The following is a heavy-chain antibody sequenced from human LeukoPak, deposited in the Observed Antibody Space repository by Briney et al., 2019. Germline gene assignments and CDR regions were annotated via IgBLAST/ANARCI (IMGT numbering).Heavy chain of an antibody. CDR3: AKDGVILAPGIYWYMDV. J-gene: IGHJ6*03. V-gene: IGHV1-69*13. CDR1: GGTFSSYA. CDR2: IIPIFGTA. Sequence: ASVKVSCKASGGTFSSYAISWVRQAPGQGLEWMGGIIPIFGTANYAQKFQGRVTITADESTSTAYMELSSLRAEDTAVFYCAKDGVILAPGIYWYMDVWGRGTTVTVSS. D-gene: IGHD3-16*02.